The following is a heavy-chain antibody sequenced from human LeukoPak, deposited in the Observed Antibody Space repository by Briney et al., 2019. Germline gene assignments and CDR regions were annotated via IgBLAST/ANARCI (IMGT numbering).Heavy chain of an antibody. CDR1: GGSISSSSYY. V-gene: IGHV4-39*01. CDR2: IYYSGST. CDR3: ARHSITIFGMAGSPYYYYMDV. D-gene: IGHD3-3*01. Sequence: PSETLSLTCTVSGGSISSSSYYWGWIRQPPGKGLEWIGSIYYSGSTYYNPSLKSRVTISVDTSKNQFSLKLSSVTAADTAVYYCARHSITIFGMAGSPYYYYMDVWGKGTTVTVSS. J-gene: IGHJ6*03.